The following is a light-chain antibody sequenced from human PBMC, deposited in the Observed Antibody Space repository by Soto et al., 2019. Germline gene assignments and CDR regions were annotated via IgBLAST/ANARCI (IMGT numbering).Light chain of an antibody. J-gene: IGKJ2*01. CDR3: QQYYSTPYT. CDR2: WAS. Sequence: DIVMTQSPDSLAVSLGERATINCKSSQSVLYSSNDKNYLAWYQQKPGQPTKLLIYWASTRESGVPDRFSGSGSETDFTLTISSLQAEDVAVYYCQQYYSTPYTFGQGTKLEIK. V-gene: IGKV4-1*01. CDR1: QSVLYSSNDKNY.